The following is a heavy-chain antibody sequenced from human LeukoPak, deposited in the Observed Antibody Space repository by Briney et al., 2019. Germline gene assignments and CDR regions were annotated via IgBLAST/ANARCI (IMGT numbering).Heavy chain of an antibody. Sequence: PSETLSLTCIVSGDSISSYYWSWIRQPPGKGLEWIGYIYYSGSTNYNPSLKSRVTISVDASKDHFSLKLSSVTAADTAVYYCARDRSLGIIDYWGKGTLVTVSS. J-gene: IGHJ4*02. V-gene: IGHV4-59*01. CDR2: IYYSGST. D-gene: IGHD3-16*01. CDR1: GDSISSYY. CDR3: ARDRSLGIIDY.